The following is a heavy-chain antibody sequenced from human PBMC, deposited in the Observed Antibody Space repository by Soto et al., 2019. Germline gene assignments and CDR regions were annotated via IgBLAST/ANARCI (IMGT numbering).Heavy chain of an antibody. CDR3: ARRNYYDSSGYLNWLDP. J-gene: IGHJ5*02. CDR1: GGSISSSNW. Sequence: PLETLSLTCAVSGGSISSSNWWSWVRQPPGKGLEWIGEIYHSGSTNYNPSLKSRVTISVDKSKNQFSLKLSSVTAADTAVYYCARRNYYDSSGYLNWLDPWGQGTLVTVSS. V-gene: IGHV4-4*02. CDR2: IYHSGST. D-gene: IGHD3-22*01.